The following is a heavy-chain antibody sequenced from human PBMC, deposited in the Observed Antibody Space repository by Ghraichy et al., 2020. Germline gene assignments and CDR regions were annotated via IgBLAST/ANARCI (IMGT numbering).Heavy chain of an antibody. CDR3: AKDFLGWGGYHRPYWYFDL. CDR1: GFTFSSYA. CDR2: ISGSGGST. J-gene: IGHJ2*01. Sequence: GESLNISCAASGFTFSSYAMSWVRQAPGKGLEWVSAISGSGGSTYYADSVKGRFTISRDNSKNTLYLQMNSLRAEDTAVYYCAKDFLGWGGYHRPYWYFDLWGRGTLVTVSS. D-gene: IGHD3-3*01. V-gene: IGHV3-23*01.